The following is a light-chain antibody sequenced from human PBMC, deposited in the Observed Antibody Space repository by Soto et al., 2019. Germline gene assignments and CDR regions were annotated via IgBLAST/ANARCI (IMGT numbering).Light chain of an antibody. CDR3: QQYGSSPPLT. J-gene: IGKJ4*01. V-gene: IGKV3D-11*03. Sequence: EIVLTQSPATLSSFPGDRVTLSCRASQAVNTRLAWYQHKPGQAPRLLIYLASNRAAGVPARFSGSGSGTDFTLTISDVEPEDFAVYYCQQYGSSPPLTFGGGTKVDIK. CDR1: QAVNTR. CDR2: LAS.